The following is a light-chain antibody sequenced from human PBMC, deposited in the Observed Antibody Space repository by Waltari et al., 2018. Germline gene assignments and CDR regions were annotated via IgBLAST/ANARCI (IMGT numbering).Light chain of an antibody. Sequence: QSALTQPASVSGSPGQSITISCTGTSSDVGGYNYFSWLQQHPGRAPKLIIYEVPHRPSGVSGRFSGSKSANTASLTISGLQTEDEADYYCTSFTGAASWVFGAGTKVTV. CDR1: SSDVGGYNY. CDR2: EVP. J-gene: IGLJ3*02. V-gene: IGLV2-14*01. CDR3: TSFTGAASWV.